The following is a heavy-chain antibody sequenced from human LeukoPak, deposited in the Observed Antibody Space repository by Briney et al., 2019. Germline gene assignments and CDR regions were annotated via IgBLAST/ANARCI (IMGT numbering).Heavy chain of an antibody. CDR3: ARIALQLGFCSSSGCASDY. J-gene: IGHJ4*02. CDR1: GFTFSSHS. Sequence: PGGSLRLSCAASGFTFSSHSMNWVRQAPGKGLEWVSSISGSSDYIYYADSVKGRFTISRDNAKNSLYLQMNSLRVEDAAVYYCARIALQLGFCSSSGCASDYWGQGALVTVSS. D-gene: IGHD2-2*01. CDR2: ISGSSDYI. V-gene: IGHV3-21*01.